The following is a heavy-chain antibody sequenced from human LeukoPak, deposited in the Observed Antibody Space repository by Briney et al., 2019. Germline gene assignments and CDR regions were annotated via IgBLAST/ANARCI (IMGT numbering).Heavy chain of an antibody. J-gene: IGHJ5*02. CDR2: IYYSGST. CDR3: ARTRTYYDFWSGLSPNWFDP. D-gene: IGHD3-3*01. Sequence: SETLSLTRAVYGGSFSGYYWSWIRQPPGKGLEWIGYIYYSGSTNYNPSLKSRVTISVDTSKNQFSLKLSSVTAADTAVYYCARTRTYYDFWSGLSPNWFDPWGQGTLVTVSS. V-gene: IGHV4-59*01. CDR1: GGSFSGYY.